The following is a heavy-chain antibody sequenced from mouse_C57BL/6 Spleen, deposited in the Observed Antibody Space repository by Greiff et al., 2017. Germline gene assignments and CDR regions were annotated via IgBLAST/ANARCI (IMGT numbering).Heavy chain of an antibody. Sequence: EVKLMESGGGLVKPGGSLKLSCAASGFTFSSYTMSWVRQTPEKRLEWVATISGGGGNTYYPDSVKGRVTFSRDNAKNTLYLQMSSLRSEDTALYYCARILLLRTWFAYWGQGTLVTVSA. V-gene: IGHV5-9*01. CDR2: ISGGGGNT. CDR3: ARILLLRTWFAY. J-gene: IGHJ3*01. CDR1: GFTFSSYT. D-gene: IGHD1-1*01.